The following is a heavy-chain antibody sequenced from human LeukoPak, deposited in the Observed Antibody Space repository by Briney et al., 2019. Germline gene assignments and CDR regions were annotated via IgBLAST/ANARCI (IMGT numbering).Heavy chain of an antibody. CDR2: IFYSGTT. V-gene: IGHV4-59*02. D-gene: IGHD3-22*01. CDR3: ARGGWNKFDY. J-gene: IGHJ4*02. Sequence: PSETLSLTCTVSGGSVSSYYWSWIRQPPGKGLEWIGFIFYSGTTNYNPSLKSRVTISVDTSKNQFSLKLSSVTAADTAVYYCARGGWNKFDYWGQGTLVTVSS. CDR1: GGSVSSYY.